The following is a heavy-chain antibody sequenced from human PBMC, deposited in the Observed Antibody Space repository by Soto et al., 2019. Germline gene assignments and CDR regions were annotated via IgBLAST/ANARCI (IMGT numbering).Heavy chain of an antibody. D-gene: IGHD2-15*01. Sequence: GASVEVSCQGSGGTFSSYAISWGRQAPGQRVEWMGGIIPIFGTANYAQKFQGRVTITADESTSTAYMELSSLRSEDTAVYYCARETYCSGGSCYRQPYYYYGMDVWGQGTTVTVSS. CDR2: IIPIFGTA. CDR1: GGTFSSYA. V-gene: IGHV1-69*13. CDR3: ARETYCSGGSCYRQPYYYYGMDV. J-gene: IGHJ6*02.